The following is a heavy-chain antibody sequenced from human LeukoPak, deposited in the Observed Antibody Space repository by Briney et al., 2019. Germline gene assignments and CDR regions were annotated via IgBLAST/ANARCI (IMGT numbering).Heavy chain of an antibody. CDR2: INTNTGNP. D-gene: IGHD6-6*01. J-gene: IGHJ5*02. V-gene: IGHV7-4-1*02. Sequence: ASVKVSCKASGYTFTSYAMNWVRQAPGQGLEWMGWINTNTGNPTYAQGFTGRFVFSLDTSVSTAYLQISSLKAENTAVYYCARGAFEYSSSNWFDPWGQGTLVTVSS. CDR1: GYTFTSYA. CDR3: ARGAFEYSSSNWFDP.